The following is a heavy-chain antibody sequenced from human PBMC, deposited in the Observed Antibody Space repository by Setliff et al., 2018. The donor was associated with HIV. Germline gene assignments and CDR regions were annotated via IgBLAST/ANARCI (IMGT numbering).Heavy chain of an antibody. CDR1: GFTFTNYA. CDR2: IYSDDST. Sequence: GGSLRLSCAASGFTFTNYAMSWVRQAPGKGLEWVSFIYSDDSTFYADSVKGRFTISRDNANNTVHLQMNGLRAEDTAVYYCAKGNNWNRGADWFDPWGQGTLVTVSS. J-gene: IGHJ5*02. CDR3: AKGNNWNRGADWFDP. D-gene: IGHD1-20*01. V-gene: IGHV3-23*03.